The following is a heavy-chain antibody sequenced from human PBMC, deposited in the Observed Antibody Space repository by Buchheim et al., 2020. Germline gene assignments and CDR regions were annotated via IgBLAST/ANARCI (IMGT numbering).Heavy chain of an antibody. CDR1: GFTFSDYY. D-gene: IGHD2-15*01. CDR2: ISSSSSYT. J-gene: IGHJ6*02. V-gene: IGHV3-11*05. Sequence: QVQLVESGGGLVKPGGSLRLSCAASGFTFSDYYMSWIRQAPGKGLEWVSYISSSSSYTNYADSVKGRFNISRDNAKNTLYLQMNSLRAEDTAVYYCAREWNCSGGSCYSPYYYYGMDVWGQGTT. CDR3: AREWNCSGGSCYSPYYYYGMDV.